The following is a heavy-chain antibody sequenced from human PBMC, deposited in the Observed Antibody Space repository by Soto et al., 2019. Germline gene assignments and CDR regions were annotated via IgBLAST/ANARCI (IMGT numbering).Heavy chain of an antibody. CDR2: IGTAGDT. CDR3: ARGWLATGGSLSYMDV. V-gene: IGHV3-13*01. J-gene: IGHJ6*03. D-gene: IGHD6-13*01. Sequence: EVQLVESGGGLIQRGGSLRLSCAASGFTFSSYDMHWVRQATGKGLEWVSAIGTAGDTYYPGSVKGRFTISGENAKNSLYLQMNSLRAGDTALYYCARGWLATGGSLSYMDVWGKGTTVTVSS. CDR1: GFTFSSYD.